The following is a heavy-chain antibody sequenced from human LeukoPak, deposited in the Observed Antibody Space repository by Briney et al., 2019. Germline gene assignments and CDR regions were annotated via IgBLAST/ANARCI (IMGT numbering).Heavy chain of an antibody. CDR1: GYTFTGYY. Sequence: ASVTVSCKTSGYTFTGYYMHWVGQAPGQGLEWMGWIYPKSGGTNYAQKFQGRVTMTRDTSIGTAYLQLSGLTSDDTAVYYCARGYYDRGSLYYFDYWGQGTLVTVSS. D-gene: IGHD3-22*01. CDR3: ARGYYDRGSLYYFDY. CDR2: IYPKSGGT. J-gene: IGHJ4*02. V-gene: IGHV1-2*02.